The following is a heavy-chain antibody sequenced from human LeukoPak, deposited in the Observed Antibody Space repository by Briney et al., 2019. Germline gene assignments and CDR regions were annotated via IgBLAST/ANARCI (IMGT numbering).Heavy chain of an antibody. V-gene: IGHV4-4*07. J-gene: IGHJ4*02. CDR1: GGSISSYY. Sequence: SETLSLTCTVSGGSISSYYWSWIRQPPGKGLEWIGRIYTSGSTNYNPSLKSRVTMSVDTSKNQFSLKLSSVTAADTAVYYCARDLDYYCSSTSCYTRDYWGQGTLVTVSS. D-gene: IGHD2-2*02. CDR2: IYTSGST. CDR3: ARDLDYYCSSTSCYTRDY.